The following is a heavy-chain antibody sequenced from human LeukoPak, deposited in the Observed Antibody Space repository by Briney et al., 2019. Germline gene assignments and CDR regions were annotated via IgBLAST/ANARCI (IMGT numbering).Heavy chain of an antibody. J-gene: IGHJ6*02. V-gene: IGHV4-59*01. CDR3: ARDRGRSNYYYYYGMDV. D-gene: IGHD2-15*01. CDR2: IYYSGST. Sequence: ETLSLTCTVSGGSISSYYWSWIRQPPGKGLEWIGYIYYSGSTNYNPSLKSRVTISVDTSKNQFSLKLSSVTAADTAVYYCARDRGRSNYYYYYGMDVWGQGTTVTVSS. CDR1: GGSISSYY.